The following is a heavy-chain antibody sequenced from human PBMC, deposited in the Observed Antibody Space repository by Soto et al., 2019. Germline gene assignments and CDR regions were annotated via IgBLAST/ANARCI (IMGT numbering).Heavy chain of an antibody. V-gene: IGHV4-59*08. CDR3: ARLGEGYSSSFGFNY. CDR1: GGSISSYY. CDR2: IYYSGST. Sequence: QVQLQESGPGLVKPSETLSLTCTVSGGSISSYYWSWIRQPPGKGLEWIGYIYYSGSTNYNPSLKSRVTISVDTSKNQFSLKLSSVTAADTAVYYCARLGEGYSSSFGFNYWGQGTLVTVSS. D-gene: IGHD6-6*01. J-gene: IGHJ4*02.